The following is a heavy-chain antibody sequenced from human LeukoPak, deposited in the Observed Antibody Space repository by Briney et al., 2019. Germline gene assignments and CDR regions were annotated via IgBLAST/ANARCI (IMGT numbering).Heavy chain of an antibody. CDR1: GYTFTGYY. V-gene: IGHV1-2*06. CDR2: INPNSGGT. J-gene: IGHJ4*02. CDR3: ARHWGAVAGDFDY. Sequence: ASVKVSCKASGYTFTGYYMHWVRQAPGQGLEWMGRINPNSGGTNFAQRFQGRVTMTRDTSISTAYMELSRLRSDDTAVYYCARHWGAVAGDFDYWGQGTLVTVSS. D-gene: IGHD6-19*01.